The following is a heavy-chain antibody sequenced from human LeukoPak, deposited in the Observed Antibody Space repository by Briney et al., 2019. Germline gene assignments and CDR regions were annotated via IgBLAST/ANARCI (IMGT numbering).Heavy chain of an antibody. CDR1: GFTFSSYW. CDR3: ARDPESTFDC. V-gene: IGHV3-21*01. CDR2: ISSSSSYI. D-gene: IGHD5/OR15-5a*01. Sequence: GGSLRLSCAVSGFTFSSYWLNWVRQAPGKGLEWVSSISSSSSYIYYADSVKARFTISRDNAKNSLYLQMNSLRAEDTAVYYCARDPESTFDCWGQGTLVTVSS. J-gene: IGHJ5*01.